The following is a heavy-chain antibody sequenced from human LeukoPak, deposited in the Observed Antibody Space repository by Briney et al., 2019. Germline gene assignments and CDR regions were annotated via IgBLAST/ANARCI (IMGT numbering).Heavy chain of an antibody. CDR1: GGSFSGYF. CDR3: ARGRGILTGFPDY. V-gene: IGHV4-34*01. Sequence: SETLSPTCGVYGGSFSGYFWSWIRQPPGKGLEWIGEINHSGSTNYNPSLKSRVTISVDTSKDQFSLKLSSMTAADTAVYYCARGRGILTGFPDYWGQGTLVTVSS. CDR2: INHSGST. J-gene: IGHJ4*02. D-gene: IGHD3-9*01.